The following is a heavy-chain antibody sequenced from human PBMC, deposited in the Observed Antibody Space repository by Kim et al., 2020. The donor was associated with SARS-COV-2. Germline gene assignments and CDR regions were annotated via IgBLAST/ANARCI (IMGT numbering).Heavy chain of an antibody. V-gene: IGHV4-34*01. J-gene: IGHJ3*02. Sequence: SETLSLTCAVYGGSFSGYYWSWIRQPPGKGLEWIGEINHSGSTNYNPSLKSRVTISVDTSKNQFSLKLSSVTAADTAVYYCARGLFSGAVTMVRGVLYDIWGQGTMVTVSS. CDR3: ARGLFSGAVTMVRGVLYDI. CDR1: GGSFSGYY. CDR2: INHSGST. D-gene: IGHD3-10*01.